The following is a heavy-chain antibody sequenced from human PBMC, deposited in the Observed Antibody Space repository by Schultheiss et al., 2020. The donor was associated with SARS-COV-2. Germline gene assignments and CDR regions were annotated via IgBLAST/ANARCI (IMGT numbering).Heavy chain of an antibody. CDR2: IWYDGSNK. CDR3: ARDTYYDILTGHRAYYYYGMDV. D-gene: IGHD3-9*01. Sequence: GGSLRLSCAASGFTFSSYGMHWVRQAPGKGLEWVAVIWYDGSNKYYADSVKGRFTISRDNSKKSLYLQMNSLRAEDTAVYYCARDTYYDILTGHRAYYYYGMDVWGQGTTVTVSS. CDR1: GFTFSSYG. J-gene: IGHJ6*02. V-gene: IGHV3-33*01.